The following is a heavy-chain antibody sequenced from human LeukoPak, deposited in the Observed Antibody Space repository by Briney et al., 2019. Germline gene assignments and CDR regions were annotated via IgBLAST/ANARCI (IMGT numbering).Heavy chain of an antibody. CDR3: AKDRYSSSSTRWGAFDY. D-gene: IGHD6-6*01. CDR1: GFTFSGYG. V-gene: IGHV3-30*02. CDR2: IRYDGSNK. Sequence: GGSLRLSCAASGFTFSGYGMHWVRQAPGKGLEWVAFIRYDGSNKYYADSVKGRFTISRDNSKNTLYLQMNSLRAEDTAVYYCAKDRYSSSSTRWGAFDYWGQGTLVTVSS. J-gene: IGHJ4*02.